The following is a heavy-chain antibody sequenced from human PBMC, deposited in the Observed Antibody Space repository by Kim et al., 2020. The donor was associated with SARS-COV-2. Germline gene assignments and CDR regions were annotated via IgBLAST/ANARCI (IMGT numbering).Heavy chain of an antibody. Sequence: GGSLRLSFAASGFTFSSSSMTWVRQAPGKGLEWVSSIGATGVHIFYADSVKGRFTISRDNSNNILSLQMHSLRAEDTALYFCAKGGRTQLIDFWGQGTLVTVSS. V-gene: IGHV3-23*01. CDR3: AKGGRTQLIDF. J-gene: IGHJ4*02. CDR2: IGATGVHI. CDR1: GFTFSSSS. D-gene: IGHD5-18*01.